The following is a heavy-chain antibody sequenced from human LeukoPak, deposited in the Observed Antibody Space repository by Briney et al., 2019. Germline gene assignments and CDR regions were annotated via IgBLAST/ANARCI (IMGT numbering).Heavy chain of an antibody. CDR1: GYTFTSYA. D-gene: IGHD2-15*01. Sequence: ASVKVSCKASGYTFTSYAIHWVRQAPGQRLEWMAWINAGNGNTKDSQKFQVRVTLTRDTSASTAYMELSSLRSEDTAVYYCAREGYCSAGSCPKDLDYWGQGTLVTVSS. J-gene: IGHJ4*02. CDR3: AREGYCSAGSCPKDLDY. CDR2: INAGNGNT. V-gene: IGHV1-3*01.